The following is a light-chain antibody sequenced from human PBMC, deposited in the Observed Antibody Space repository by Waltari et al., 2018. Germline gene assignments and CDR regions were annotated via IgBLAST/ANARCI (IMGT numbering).Light chain of an antibody. CDR1: QSVTSY. CDR2: DGS. J-gene: IGKJ4*01. CDR3: QQYGAWPLT. Sequence: EIVLTQSPGTLSLSPGERVTISCRASQSVTSYLGWYQKKPGQAPRLLIYDGSSRATGVPARFSGSGSGTEFTLTISSLQSEDLAVYYCQQYGAWPLTFGGGSKVEF. V-gene: IGKV3-15*01.